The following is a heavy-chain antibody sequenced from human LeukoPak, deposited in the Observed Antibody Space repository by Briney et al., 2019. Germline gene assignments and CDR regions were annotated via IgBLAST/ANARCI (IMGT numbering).Heavy chain of an antibody. V-gene: IGHV4-59*08. CDR3: ARHGGIIAAAGTRAFDI. J-gene: IGHJ3*02. CDR2: IHNIGST. Sequence: SETLSLTCTVSGVSISGYYWNWVRQSPGKGLEWIGYIHNIGSTDYNPSLKSRVTISVDTSKNQFSLKLTSVTAADTAVYHCARHGGIIAAAGTRAFDIWGQGTMVTVSS. D-gene: IGHD6-13*01. CDR1: GVSISGYY.